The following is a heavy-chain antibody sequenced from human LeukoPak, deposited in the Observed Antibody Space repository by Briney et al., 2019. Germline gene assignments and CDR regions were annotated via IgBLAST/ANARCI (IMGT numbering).Heavy chain of an antibody. V-gene: IGHV3-23*01. CDR2: ISSSGGNT. Sequence: GGSLRLSCAASGFTFSSYSLSWVRQAPGKGLEWVSAISSSGGNTYYADSVKGRFTISRDNSKNTLYLQMNSLRAEDTAVYYCARGYGSGVKFVYWGQGTLFTVSS. CDR3: ARGYGSGVKFVY. D-gene: IGHD3-10*01. J-gene: IGHJ4*02. CDR1: GFTFSSYS.